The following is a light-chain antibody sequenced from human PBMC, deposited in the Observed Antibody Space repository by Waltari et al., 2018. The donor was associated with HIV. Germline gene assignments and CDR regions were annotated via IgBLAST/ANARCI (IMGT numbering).Light chain of an antibody. J-gene: IGLJ2*01. CDR2: GSG. V-gene: IGLV1-40*01. Sequence: QSVLTQPPSVSGAPGQRVTISCTGSSPHIGAGYDIPWYQQLPGTAPKLLIYGSGNRPSGVPDRFSGSKSGTSASLAITGLQAEDEADYYCQSYDSSLTGSVFGGGTKLTVL. CDR1: SPHIGAGYD. CDR3: QSYDSSLTGSV.